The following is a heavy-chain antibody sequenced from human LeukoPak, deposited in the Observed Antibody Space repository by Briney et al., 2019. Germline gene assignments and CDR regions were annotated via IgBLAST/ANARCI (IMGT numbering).Heavy chain of an antibody. Sequence: SETLSLTCTVSGGSISSSSYYWGWIRQPPGKGLEWIGSIYYSGSTYYNPSLKSRVTISVDTSKNQFSLKLSSVTAADTAVYYCAREEDTAMVGGGYYWGQGTLVTVSS. CDR1: GGSISSSSYY. CDR2: IYYSGST. J-gene: IGHJ4*02. V-gene: IGHV4-39*07. CDR3: AREEDTAMVGGGYY. D-gene: IGHD5-18*01.